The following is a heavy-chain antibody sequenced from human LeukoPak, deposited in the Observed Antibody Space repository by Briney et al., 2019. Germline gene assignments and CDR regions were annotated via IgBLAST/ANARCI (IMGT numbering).Heavy chain of an antibody. CDR1: GFTFSGFW. CDR3: ARSSYSSSSSV. J-gene: IGHJ3*01. Sequence: GGSLRLSCAVSGFTFSGFWMSWYRQAPGKGLEWVASINSDGSEGYYADVVKGRFTISRDNAKNSLYLQINSLRAEDTAVYYCARSSYSSSSSVWGQGTMVTVSS. CDR2: INSDGSEG. V-gene: IGHV3-7*03. D-gene: IGHD6-6*01.